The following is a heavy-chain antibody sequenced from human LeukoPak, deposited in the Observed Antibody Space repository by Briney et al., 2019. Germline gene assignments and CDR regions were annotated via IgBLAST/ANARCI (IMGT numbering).Heavy chain of an antibody. J-gene: IGHJ5*02. CDR3: ARDRYFDWGVWFDP. CDR1: GFTFSSYW. Sequence: GGSLRLSXAASGFTFSSYWMSWVRQAPGKGLEWVANIKQDGSEKYYVDSVKGRFTISRDNAKNSLYLQMNSLRAEDTAVYYCARDRYFDWGVWFDPWGQGTLVTVSS. D-gene: IGHD3-9*01. CDR2: IKQDGSEK. V-gene: IGHV3-7*01.